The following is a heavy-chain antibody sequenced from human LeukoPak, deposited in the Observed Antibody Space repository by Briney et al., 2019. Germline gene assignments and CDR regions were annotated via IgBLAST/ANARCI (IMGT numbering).Heavy chain of an antibody. CDR3: VRARGDRSGYYRY. Sequence: GASMKVSCKTSGYTFTKYGISWVRQAPGQGPEWMGWISVYDGNTNYAQKLQDRLTLTTDTSTDTAHMELRSLRSDDTAVYYYVRARGDRSGYYRYWGQGTLVTVSS. J-gene: IGHJ4*02. D-gene: IGHD3-22*01. CDR2: ISVYDGNT. CDR1: GYTFTKYG. V-gene: IGHV1-18*01.